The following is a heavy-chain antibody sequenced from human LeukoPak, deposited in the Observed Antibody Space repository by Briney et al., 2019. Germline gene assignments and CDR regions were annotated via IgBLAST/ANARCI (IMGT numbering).Heavy chain of an antibody. J-gene: IGHJ4*02. CDR3: ARGLIAASGIDY. Sequence: GGSLRLSCAASGFTFSDYYMSWIRQAPGKGLEWVANIKEDESEKYYVDSVKGRFTISRDNAKNSLYLQMNSLRAEDTAVYYCARGLIAASGIDYWGQGTLVTVSS. D-gene: IGHD6-13*01. CDR1: GFTFSDYY. CDR2: IKEDESEK. V-gene: IGHV3-7*01.